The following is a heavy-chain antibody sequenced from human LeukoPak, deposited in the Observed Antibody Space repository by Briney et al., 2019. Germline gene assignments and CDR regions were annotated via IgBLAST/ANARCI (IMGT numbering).Heavy chain of an antibody. CDR2: INSDGSST. D-gene: IGHD6-19*01. CDR1: GFTFSNYW. Sequence: GGSLRLSCVASGFTFSNYWMHWVRQAPGKGLVWVSRINSDGSSTSYADSVKGRFTISRDNAKNTLYLQMNSLRAEDTAVYYCARDLGRIAVALDAFDIWGQGTMVTVSS. V-gene: IGHV3-74*01. J-gene: IGHJ3*02. CDR3: ARDLGRIAVALDAFDI.